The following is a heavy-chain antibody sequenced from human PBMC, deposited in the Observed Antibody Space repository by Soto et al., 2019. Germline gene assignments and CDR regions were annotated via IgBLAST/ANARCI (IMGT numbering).Heavy chain of an antibody. V-gene: IGHV4-34*01. J-gene: IGHJ2*01. CDR1: GGSFSGYY. CDR3: ARARRGGLERQKRWYFDL. Sequence: QVQLQQWGAGLLKPSETLSLTCAVYGGSFSGYYWSWIRQPPGKGLEWIGEINHSGSTNYNPSLKSRVTISVDTSKKQFSLKLSSVTAADAAVYYCARARRGGLERQKRWYFDLWGRGTLVTVSS. CDR2: INHSGST. D-gene: IGHD1-1*01.